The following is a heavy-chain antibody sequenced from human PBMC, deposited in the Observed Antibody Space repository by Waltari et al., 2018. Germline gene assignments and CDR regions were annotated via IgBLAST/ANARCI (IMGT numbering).Heavy chain of an antibody. CDR1: GGSLSRGGFY. CDR2: IHTNGNT. CDR3: AISNSGYDLFDY. Sequence: QAQLQESGPGLVKPSQTLSLTCTVSGGSLSRGGFYWSWIRQPAGKGLEWIGRIHTNGNTNYSPALKSRVTISLDTSKIQVSLKLSSVTAADTAVYYCAISNSGYDLFDYWGQGTLVTVSS. D-gene: IGHD5-12*01. V-gene: IGHV4-61*02. J-gene: IGHJ4*02.